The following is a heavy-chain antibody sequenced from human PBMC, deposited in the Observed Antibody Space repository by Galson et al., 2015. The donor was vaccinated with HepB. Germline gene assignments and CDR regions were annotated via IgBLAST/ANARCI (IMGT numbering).Heavy chain of an antibody. CDR2: IYPGDSDT. D-gene: IGHD2-15*01. V-gene: IGHV5-51*01. Sequence: QSGAEVKKSGESLKISCKGSGYSFTSYWIGWVRQMPGKGLEWMGIIYPGDSDTRYSPSFQGQVTISADKSISTAYLQWSSLKASDTAMYYCARHRGQCSGGSCYSLRFDPWGQGTLVTVSS. J-gene: IGHJ5*02. CDR3: ARHRGQCSGGSCYSLRFDP. CDR1: GYSFTSYW.